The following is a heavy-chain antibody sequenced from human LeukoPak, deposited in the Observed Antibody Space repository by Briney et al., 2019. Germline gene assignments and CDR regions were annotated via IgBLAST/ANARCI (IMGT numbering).Heavy chain of an antibody. V-gene: IGHV3-7*03. Sequence: PGGSLRLSCAASGFTFSSYWMSWVRQAPGKGLEWVANIKQDGSDKYYVDSVKGRFTISRDNSKITLYLQMDSLRAEDTAVYYCAKDRAVRGIMGGLPYWGQGTLVTVSS. CDR1: GFTFSSYW. D-gene: IGHD3-10*01. J-gene: IGHJ4*02. CDR2: IKQDGSDK. CDR3: AKDRAVRGIMGGLPY.